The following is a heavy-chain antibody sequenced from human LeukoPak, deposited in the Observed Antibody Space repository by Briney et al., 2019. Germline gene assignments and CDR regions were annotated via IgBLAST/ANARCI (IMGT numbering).Heavy chain of an antibody. CDR1: GFTFSSYG. J-gene: IGHJ4*02. CDR3: ARVHGGYPFDY. CDR2: IRYDGSNK. D-gene: IGHD2-15*01. V-gene: IGHV3-30*02. Sequence: GGSLRLSCAASGFTFSSYGMHWVRQAPGKGLEWVAFIRYDGSNKYYADSVKGRFTISRDNAKNSLYLQVNSLRADDTAVYYCARVHGGYPFDYWGRGTLVTVSS.